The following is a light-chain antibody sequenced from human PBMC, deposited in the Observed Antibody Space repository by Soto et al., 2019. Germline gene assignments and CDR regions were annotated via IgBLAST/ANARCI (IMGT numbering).Light chain of an antibody. CDR2: EVS. CDR3: SSYTSTSTLV. CDR1: SSDVGGYNY. Sequence: QSALTQPDSVSGSPGQSITISCTGTSSDVGGYNYVSWYQHHPGKAPKLMIYEVSNRPSGVSNRFSGSKSGNTASLTISGLQAEDEADYSCSSYTSTSTLVFGGGTKLTFL. V-gene: IGLV2-14*01. J-gene: IGLJ2*01.